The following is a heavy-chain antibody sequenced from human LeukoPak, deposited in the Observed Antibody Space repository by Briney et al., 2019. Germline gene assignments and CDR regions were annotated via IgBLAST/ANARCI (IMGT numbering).Heavy chain of an antibody. CDR3: ARKHDLYWYFDL. J-gene: IGHJ2*01. CDR1: GYSISSGYY. Sequence: PSETLSLTCAVSGYSISSGYYWGWIRQPPGKGLEWIGSIYHSGSTNYNPSLKSRVTISVDTSKNQFSLKLSSVTAADTAVYYCARKHDLYWYFDLWGRGTLVTVSS. D-gene: IGHD1-1*01. V-gene: IGHV4-38-2*01. CDR2: IYHSGST.